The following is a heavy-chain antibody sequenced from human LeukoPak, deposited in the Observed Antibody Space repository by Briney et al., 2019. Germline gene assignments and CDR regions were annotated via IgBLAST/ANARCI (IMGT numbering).Heavy chain of an antibody. CDR1: GGSFSSYY. V-gene: IGHV4-59*01. Sequence: SETLSLTCTVSGGSFSSYYRSWIRQPPGKGLEWIGYIYYSGSTNYNPSLKSRVTISVDTSKNQFSLKLSSVTAADTAVYYCASSDGDYVDYWGQGTLVTVSS. D-gene: IGHD4-17*01. CDR2: IYYSGST. J-gene: IGHJ4*02. CDR3: ASSDGDYVDY.